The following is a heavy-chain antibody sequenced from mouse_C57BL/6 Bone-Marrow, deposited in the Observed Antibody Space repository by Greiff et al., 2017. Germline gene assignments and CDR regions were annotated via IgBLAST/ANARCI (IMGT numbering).Heavy chain of an antibody. V-gene: IGHV1-50*01. CDR3: ARFPYYYGYYYAMDY. CDR1: GYTFTSYW. Sequence: QVQLQQPGAELVKPGASVKLSCKASGYTFTSYWMQWVKQRPGQGLEWIGEIDPSDSYTNYNQKFKGKATLTVDTSSSTAYMQLSSLTSEDSAVYYCARFPYYYGYYYAMDYWGQGTSVTVSS. D-gene: IGHD1-1*01. J-gene: IGHJ4*01. CDR2: IDPSDSYT.